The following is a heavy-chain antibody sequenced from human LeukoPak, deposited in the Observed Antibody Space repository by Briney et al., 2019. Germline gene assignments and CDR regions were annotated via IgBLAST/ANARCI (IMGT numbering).Heavy chain of an antibody. CDR3: ARGEYCSSTSCPLLWYWFDP. D-gene: IGHD2-2*01. CDR2: IYYSGST. Sequence: KASETLSLTCTVSGGSISSGDYYWSWIRQPPGKGLEWIGYIYYSGSTYYNPSLKSRVTISVDTSKNQFSLKLSSVTAADTAVYYCARGEYCSSTSCPLLWYWFDPWGQGTLVTVSS. J-gene: IGHJ5*02. V-gene: IGHV4-30-4*08. CDR1: GGSISSGDYY.